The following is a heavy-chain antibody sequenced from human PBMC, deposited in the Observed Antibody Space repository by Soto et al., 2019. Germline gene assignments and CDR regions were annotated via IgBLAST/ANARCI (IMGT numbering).Heavy chain of an antibody. J-gene: IGHJ3*02. V-gene: IGHV3-23*01. Sequence: EVQVLESGGGLVQPGGSLRLSCEGSGFTVSSHAMTWIHQAPGKGPEWVSTVTADGGTYYADSVKGRLAMSRDTSENTLYLQMNSLGAEDTAAYYCAPHVSCSGGSCQYDAFAIRGQGTMVTVSS. CDR3: APHVSCSGGSCQYDAFAI. CDR2: VTADGGT. D-gene: IGHD2-15*01. CDR1: GFTVSSHA.